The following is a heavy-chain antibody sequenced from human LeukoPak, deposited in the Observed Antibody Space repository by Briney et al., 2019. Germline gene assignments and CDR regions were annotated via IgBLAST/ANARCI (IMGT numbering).Heavy chain of an antibody. J-gene: IGHJ4*02. CDR2: IIPLFGTP. D-gene: IGHD3-22*01. CDR3: ARGLDDSSGYYPPGFDY. V-gene: IGHV1-69*13. CDR1: GGTVTNYA. Sequence: ASVKVSCKASGGTVTNYAVSWMRQALGQGLEGMWGIIPLFGTPNYAQRFQGRVTITADDSTSTAYIELSSLRSDDTAVYYCARGLDDSSGYYPPGFDYWGQGTLVTVSS.